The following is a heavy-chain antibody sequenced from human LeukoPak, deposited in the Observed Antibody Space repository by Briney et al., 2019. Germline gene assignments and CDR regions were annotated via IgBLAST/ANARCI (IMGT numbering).Heavy chain of an antibody. D-gene: IGHD1-1*01. CDR3: ARTTHAFDI. CDR2: TYSGGSS. J-gene: IGHJ3*02. V-gene: IGHV3-66*01. Sequence: PGGSLRLSCAASGLTVSSIYISWVRQAPGKGLEWVSLTYSGGSSHYADSVEGRFTISRDIPKNTLYLQMNSLRAEDTAVYYCARTTHAFDIWGQGTLVTVSS. CDR1: GLTVSSIY.